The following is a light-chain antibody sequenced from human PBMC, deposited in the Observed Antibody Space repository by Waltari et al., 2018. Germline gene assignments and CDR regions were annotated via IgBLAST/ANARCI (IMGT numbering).Light chain of an antibody. V-gene: IGLV2-23*02. CDR1: NSDVGNYNL. CDR2: EVT. Sequence: QAALTQPASVSGSPGQSITIPCTGSNSDVGNYNLVSWYQTQPGKAPTLIIYEVTNRPSGISDRFSGFKTGTTASLTICGRQAEDEADYCCCSYAGSWIWVYGGGTELTVL. CDR3: CSYAGSWIWV. J-gene: IGLJ3*02.